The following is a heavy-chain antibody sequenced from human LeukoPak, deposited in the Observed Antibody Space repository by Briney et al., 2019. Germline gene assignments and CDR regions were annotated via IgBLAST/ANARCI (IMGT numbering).Heavy chain of an antibody. CDR1: GYTVTGYH. V-gene: IGHV1-2*02. CDR2: INPNSGGT. D-gene: IGHD3-10*01. CDR3: AGDMVRGVILRRVLEY. Sequence: AASVTVSYKASGYTVTGYHMHWVRQAPGQGLEWMGWINPNSGGTNYAQKFQGRVTMTRDTSINTAYMELSRLRSDDTAVYYCAGDMVRGVILRRVLEYWGQGTLVTVSS. J-gene: IGHJ4*02.